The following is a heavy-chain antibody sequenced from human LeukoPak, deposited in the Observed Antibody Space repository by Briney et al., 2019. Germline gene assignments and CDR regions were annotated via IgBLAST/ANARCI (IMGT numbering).Heavy chain of an antibody. D-gene: IGHD3-3*01. CDR1: GDSINNNNYY. Sequence: SETLSLTCTVSGDSINNNNYYWGWIRQPPGEGLEWIGNIYYNGRTYYSPSLKSRGTISVDTSNNQFSLRLNSVTAADTAVYYCARITDRTIFGEIMHGFDVWGQGTPVTVSS. CDR3: ARITDRTIFGEIMHGFDV. V-gene: IGHV4-39*01. J-gene: IGHJ3*01. CDR2: IYYNGRT.